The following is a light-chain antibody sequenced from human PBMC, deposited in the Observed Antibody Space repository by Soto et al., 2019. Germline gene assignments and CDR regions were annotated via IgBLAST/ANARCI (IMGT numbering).Light chain of an antibody. CDR1: QSVSSY. CDR2: DAS. J-gene: IGKJ4*01. CDR3: QQRSNWPPLT. Sequence: DIVLTQSPATLSLSPGQRATLSCRASQSVSSYLAWYQQKPCPAPRLLIYDASNRATGIPARFSGSGSGTDFTLTISSLEPEDFAVYYCQQRSNWPPLTFGGGTKVEIK. V-gene: IGKV3-11*01.